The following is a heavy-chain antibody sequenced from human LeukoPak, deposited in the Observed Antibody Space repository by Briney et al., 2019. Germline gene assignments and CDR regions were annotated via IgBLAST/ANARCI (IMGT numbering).Heavy chain of an antibody. CDR1: GFTVSSNY. CDR3: ARASALGTVTPYYGMDV. CDR2: IYSGGST. D-gene: IGHD4-17*01. Sequence: GGSLRLSCAASGFTVSSNYMSWVRQDPGKGLEWVSVIYSGGSTYYADSVKGRFTISRDNSKNTLYLQMNSLRAEDTSVYYCARASALGTVTPYYGMDVWGQGTTVTVSS. J-gene: IGHJ6*02. V-gene: IGHV3-53*01.